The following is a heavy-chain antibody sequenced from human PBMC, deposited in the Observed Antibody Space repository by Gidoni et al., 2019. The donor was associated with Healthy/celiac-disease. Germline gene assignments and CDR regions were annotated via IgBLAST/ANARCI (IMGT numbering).Heavy chain of an antibody. J-gene: IGHJ6*03. Sequence: GLEWIGSIYYSGSTYYNPSLKSRVTISVDTSKNQFSLKLSSVTAADTAVYYCARRLYSSSPPDYYYMDVWGKGTTVTVSS. CDR2: IYYSGST. V-gene: IGHV4-39*01. D-gene: IGHD6-13*01. CDR3: ARRLYSSSPPDYYYMDV.